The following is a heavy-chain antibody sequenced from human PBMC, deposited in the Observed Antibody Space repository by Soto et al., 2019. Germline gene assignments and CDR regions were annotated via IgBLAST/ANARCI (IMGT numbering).Heavy chain of an antibody. D-gene: IGHD1-7*01. CDR2: ISYDGSNK. V-gene: IGHV3-30-3*01. CDR3: ARDPYNWNYGYFDY. Sequence: VQLVESGGGVVQPGRSLRLSCAASGFTFSSYAMHWVRQAPGKGLEWVAVISYDGSNKYYADSVKGRFTISRDNSKNTLYLQMNSLRAEDTAVYYCARDPYNWNYGYFDYWGQGTLVTVSS. J-gene: IGHJ4*02. CDR1: GFTFSSYA.